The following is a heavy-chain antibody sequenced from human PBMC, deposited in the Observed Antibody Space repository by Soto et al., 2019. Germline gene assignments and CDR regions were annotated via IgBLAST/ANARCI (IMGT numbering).Heavy chain of an antibody. CDR1: GGTFSSYA. Sequence: QVQLVQSGAEVKKPGSSVKVSCKASGGTFSSYAISWVRQAPGQGLEWMGGIIPIFGTANYAQKFQGRVTITADESTSTACMDLTSLGSEDTAVYSWARGGLSTGHGFDPWGQGTLVTVSS. D-gene: IGHD3-9*01. CDR2: IIPIFGTA. J-gene: IGHJ5*02. V-gene: IGHV1-69*12. CDR3: ARGGLSTGHGFDP.